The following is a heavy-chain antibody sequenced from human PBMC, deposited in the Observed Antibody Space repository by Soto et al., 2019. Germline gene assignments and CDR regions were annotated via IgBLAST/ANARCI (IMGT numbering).Heavy chain of an antibody. Sequence: GGSLRLSCAASGFPFSSYGMHWVRQAPGKGLEWVAVIWYDGSNKYYADSVKGRFTISRDNSKNTLYLQMNSLRAEDTAVYYCAHFDWFIDYWGQGTLVTVSS. D-gene: IGHD3-9*01. CDR3: AHFDWFIDY. CDR1: GFPFSSYG. V-gene: IGHV3-33*01. CDR2: IWYDGSNK. J-gene: IGHJ4*02.